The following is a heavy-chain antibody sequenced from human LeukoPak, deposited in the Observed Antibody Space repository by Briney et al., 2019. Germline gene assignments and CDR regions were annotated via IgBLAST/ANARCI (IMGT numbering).Heavy chain of an antibody. CDR2: INPNSGGT. V-gene: IGHV1-2*02. Sequence: ASVKVSCKASGYTFTGYYMHWVRQSPGQGLEWTGWINPNSGGTNYAQKFQGRVTMTRDTSISTAYMELSRLRSDDTAVYYCARTGYSSSWPMGYWGQGTLVTVSS. CDR1: GYTFTGYY. D-gene: IGHD6-13*01. CDR3: ARTGYSSSWPMGY. J-gene: IGHJ4*02.